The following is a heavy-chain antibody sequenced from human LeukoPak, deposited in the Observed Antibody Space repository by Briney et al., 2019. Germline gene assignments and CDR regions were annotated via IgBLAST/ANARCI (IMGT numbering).Heavy chain of an antibody. CDR2: IYTSGST. CDR1: GGSISSGSYY. Sequence: SETLSLTCTVSGGSISSGSYYWSWIRQPAGKGLEWIGRIYTSGSTNYNPSLKSRVTISVDTSKNQFSLKLSSVTAADTAVHYCAREGIAAAHDAFDIWGQGTMVTVSS. J-gene: IGHJ3*02. CDR3: AREGIAAAHDAFDI. D-gene: IGHD6-13*01. V-gene: IGHV4-61*02.